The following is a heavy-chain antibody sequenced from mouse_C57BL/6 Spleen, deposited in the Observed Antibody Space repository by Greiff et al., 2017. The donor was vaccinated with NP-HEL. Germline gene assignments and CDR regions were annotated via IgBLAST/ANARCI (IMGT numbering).Heavy chain of an antibody. CDR3: ARGGTTVVATWYFDV. CDR1: GYTFTSYD. CDR2: IYPRDGST. J-gene: IGHJ1*03. V-gene: IGHV1-85*01. Sequence: VQLQQSGPELVKPGASVKLSCKASGYTFTSYDINWVKQRPGQGLEWIGWIYPRDGSTKYNEKFKGKATLTVDTSSSTAYMELHSLTSEDSAVYFCARGGTTVVATWYFDVWGTGTTVTVSS. D-gene: IGHD1-1*01.